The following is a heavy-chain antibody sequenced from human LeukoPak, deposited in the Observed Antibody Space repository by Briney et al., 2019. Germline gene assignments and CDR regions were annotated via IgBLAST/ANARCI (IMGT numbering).Heavy chain of an antibody. CDR1: GGSISSYY. Sequence: PSETLSLTCTVSGGSISSYYWSWIRQPPGKGLEWIGYIYYSGSTNYNPSLKSRVTISVDTSKNRFSLKLSSVTAADTAVCYCARGKRAAAGSFDYWGQGTLVTVSS. CDR3: ARGKRAAAGSFDY. D-gene: IGHD6-13*01. CDR2: IYYSGST. J-gene: IGHJ4*02. V-gene: IGHV4-59*01.